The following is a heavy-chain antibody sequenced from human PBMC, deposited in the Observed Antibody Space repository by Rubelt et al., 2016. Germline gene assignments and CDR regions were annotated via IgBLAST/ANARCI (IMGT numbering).Heavy chain of an antibody. CDR2: INHSGST. CDR1: GGSFSGYY. CDR3: ARGCEPNSSGGEYYFDY. J-gene: IGHJ4*02. D-gene: IGHD6-19*01. Sequence: QVQLQQWGAGLLKPSETLSLTCAVYGGSFSGYYWSWIRQPPGKGLEWIGEINHSGSTNYNPSLKSRVSRSVDTAKTQFSLKLRSVAAADTAVYYCARGCEPNSSGGEYYFDYWGQGTLVTVSS. V-gene: IGHV4-34*01.